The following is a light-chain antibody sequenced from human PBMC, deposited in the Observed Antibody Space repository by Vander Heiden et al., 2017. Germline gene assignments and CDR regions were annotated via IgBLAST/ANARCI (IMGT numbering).Light chain of an antibody. CDR1: QSISSW. Sequence: DIQMTQSPSTLSASVGDRVTITCRASQSISSWLAWYQQKPGKAPKLLIYKASSLQRGVPSRYRRSRAGTELTLMSSIRQTDDLATSDVQQSKSYSFSPGTKVDIK. V-gene: IGKV1-5*03. CDR3: QQSKSYS. CDR2: KAS. J-gene: IGKJ3*01.